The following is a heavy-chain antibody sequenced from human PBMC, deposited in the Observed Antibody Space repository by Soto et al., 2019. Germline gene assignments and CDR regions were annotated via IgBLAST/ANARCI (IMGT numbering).Heavy chain of an antibody. CDR1: GDSISSYS. Sequence: QVQLQESGPGLVKPSETLSLTCSVSGDSISSYSWSWIRQPPGKGLEWIGYMYYSGSTNYNPSLKSRVSISVDTSKNQFSLKLNSVTAADTAVYYCARNNNYYDSSGYLIGLAFDIWGQGTMVTVSS. J-gene: IGHJ3*02. CDR3: ARNNNYYDSSGYLIGLAFDI. CDR2: MYYSGST. V-gene: IGHV4-59*01. D-gene: IGHD3-22*01.